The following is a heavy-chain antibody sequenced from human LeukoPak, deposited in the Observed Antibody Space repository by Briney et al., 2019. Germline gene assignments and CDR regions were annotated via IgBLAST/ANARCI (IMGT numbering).Heavy chain of an antibody. D-gene: IGHD2-21*02. V-gene: IGHV5-51*01. Sequence: GESLKISCQGSGYSFTSYWIGWVRQMPGKGLEWMGIIYPGDSDTRYSPSFQGQVTISADKSINTAYLQWSSLKASDTAMYYCARQAYCGGDCSANFDYWGQGTLVTVSS. CDR2: IYPGDSDT. CDR1: GYSFTSYW. CDR3: ARQAYCGGDCSANFDY. J-gene: IGHJ4*02.